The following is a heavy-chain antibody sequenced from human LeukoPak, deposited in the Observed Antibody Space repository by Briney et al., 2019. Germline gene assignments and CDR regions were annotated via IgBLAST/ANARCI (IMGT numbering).Heavy chain of an antibody. CDR2: VFYSGRT. CDR1: GGSISSYY. CDR3: ARTRGVPYGDYLNDY. J-gene: IGHJ4*02. V-gene: IGHV4-59*01. D-gene: IGHD4-17*01. Sequence: PSETLSLTCTVSGGSISSYYWSWIRQPPGKGLEWIGYVFYSGRTDHNPSLKNRLTISVDTSKNQFSLKLSSVTAADTAVYYCARTRGVPYGDYLNDYWGQGTLVTVSS.